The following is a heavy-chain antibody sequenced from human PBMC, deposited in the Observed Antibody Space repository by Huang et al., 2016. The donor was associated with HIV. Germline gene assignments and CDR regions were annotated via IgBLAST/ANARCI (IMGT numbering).Heavy chain of an antibody. CDR2: ISYDGRNK. Sequence: QVQLVESGGGVVEPGRSLRVSCAASGFSFSDSGMHWVRQAPGKGREWVAVISYDGRNKVYADSGKGRFTISRDNSKNTVYLQMNSLRAGDTAVYYCAKDRRAYYCGSGIEYWGQGARVTVSS. V-gene: IGHV3-30*18. CDR1: GFSFSDSG. D-gene: IGHD3-10*01. CDR3: AKDRRAYYCGSGIEY. J-gene: IGHJ4*02.